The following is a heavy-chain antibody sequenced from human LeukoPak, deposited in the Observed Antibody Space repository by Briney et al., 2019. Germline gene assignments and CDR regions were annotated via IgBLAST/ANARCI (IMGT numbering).Heavy chain of an antibody. CDR3: ARIRYCTNGVCFRQYYFDY. Sequence: SETLSLTCAVYGGSFSGYYWSWIRQPPGKGLEWIGEINHSGSTNYNPSLKSRVTISVDTSKNQFSLKLSSVTAADTAVYYCARIRYCTNGVCFRQYYFDYWGRGTLVSVSS. CDR2: INHSGST. CDR1: GGSFSGYY. J-gene: IGHJ4*02. V-gene: IGHV4-34*01. D-gene: IGHD2-8*01.